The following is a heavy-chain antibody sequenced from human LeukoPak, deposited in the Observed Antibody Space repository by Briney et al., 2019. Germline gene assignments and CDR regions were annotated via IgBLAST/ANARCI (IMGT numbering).Heavy chain of an antibody. CDR3: ARVGGGSSGWYRYYYGMDV. D-gene: IGHD6-19*01. J-gene: IGHJ6*02. Sequence: SETLSLTCTVSGGSISSYYWSWIRQPPGKGLEWIGCIYYSGSTNYNPSLKSRVTISVDTSKNQFSLKLSSVTAADTAVYYCARVGGGSSGWYRYYYGMDVWGQGTTVTVSS. CDR1: GGSISSYY. CDR2: IYYSGST. V-gene: IGHV4-59*01.